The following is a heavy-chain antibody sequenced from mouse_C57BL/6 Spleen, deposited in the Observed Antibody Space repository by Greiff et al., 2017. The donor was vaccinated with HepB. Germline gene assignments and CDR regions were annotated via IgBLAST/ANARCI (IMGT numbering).Heavy chain of an antibody. D-gene: IGHD1-1*01. CDR2: ISSGSSSI. CDR3: ARDDGSSWAY. J-gene: IGHJ3*01. V-gene: IGHV5-17*01. CDR1: GFTFSDYG. Sequence: EVKLMESGGGLVKPGGSLKLSCAASGFTFSDYGMHWVRQAPEKGLEWVAYISSGSSSIYYADTVKGRFTISRNNAKNTRFLQMTSLRSEDTAMYYCARDDGSSWAYWGQGTLVTVSA.